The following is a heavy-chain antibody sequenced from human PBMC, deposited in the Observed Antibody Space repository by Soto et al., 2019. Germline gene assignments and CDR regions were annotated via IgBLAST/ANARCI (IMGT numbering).Heavy chain of an antibody. CDR1: GFSFENYG. V-gene: IGHV3-33*06. Sequence: QMQMVEYGGGVVQPGRSLRLSCAASGFSFENYGMHWVRQAPGRGLEWVAIIWYDGSLQYYAAAVKGRFTISRDNSKNTLYLEMTSLRAEDTAVYYCANLWGDGYNLGQDYNGMDVWGQGTTVIVSS. CDR3: ANLWGDGYNLGQDYNGMDV. D-gene: IGHD5-12*01. CDR2: IWYDGSLQ. J-gene: IGHJ6*02.